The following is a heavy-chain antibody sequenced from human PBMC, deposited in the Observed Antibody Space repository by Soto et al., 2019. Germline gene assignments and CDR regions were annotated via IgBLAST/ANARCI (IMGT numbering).Heavy chain of an antibody. CDR3: TTTLYRTYDFWSGYYSGGIDY. CDR2: IKSKTDGGTT. CDR1: GFTFSNAW. D-gene: IGHD3-3*01. Sequence: GGSLRLSCAASGFTFSNAWMSWVRQAPGKGLEWVGRIKSKTDGGTTDYAAPVKGRFTISRDDSKYTLYLQMNSLKTEDTAVYYCTTTLYRTYDFWSGYYSGGIDYWGQGTLVTVSS. J-gene: IGHJ4*02. V-gene: IGHV3-15*01.